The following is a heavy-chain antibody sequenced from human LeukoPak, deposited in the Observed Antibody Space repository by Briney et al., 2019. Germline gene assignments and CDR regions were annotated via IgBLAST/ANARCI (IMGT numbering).Heavy chain of an antibody. CDR2: ISSSSSYI. J-gene: IGHJ4*02. D-gene: IGHD5/OR15-5a*01. CDR3: VRESKIGYFDY. CDR1: GFTFSSYS. V-gene: IGHV3-21*01. Sequence: GGSLRLSCAASGFTFSSYSMNWVRQAPGKGLEWVSSISSSSSYISYTDSVRGRFTISRDNAKNSLYLQMNSLRAEDTAVYYCVRESKIGYFDYWGQGTLVTVSS.